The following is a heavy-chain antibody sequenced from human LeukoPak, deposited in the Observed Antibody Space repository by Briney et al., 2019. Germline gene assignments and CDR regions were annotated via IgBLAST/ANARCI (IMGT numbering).Heavy chain of an antibody. Sequence: SVKVSCKASGGTFSSYAISWVRQAPGQGLEWMGRIIPILGIANYAQKFQGRVTITADKSTSTAYMELSSLRSEDTAVYYCASTDIVVVPAAIGAANHYYGMDVWGQGTTVTVSS. V-gene: IGHV1-69*04. CDR3: ASTDIVVVPAAIGAANHYYGMDV. CDR1: GGTFSSYA. J-gene: IGHJ6*02. D-gene: IGHD2-2*01. CDR2: IIPILGIA.